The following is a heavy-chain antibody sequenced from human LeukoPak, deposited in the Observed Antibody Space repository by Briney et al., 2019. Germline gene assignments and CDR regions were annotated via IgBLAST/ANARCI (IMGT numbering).Heavy chain of an antibody. Sequence: SVKVSCKASGGSFNAYAISWVRQAPGQGLEWMGGIIPIFSTSNYAQKFQGRVTITADESTSTAYMELSSLRSEDTAVYYCARAREYDFWSGYYTEGVYFDYWGQGTLVTVSS. CDR1: GGSFNAYA. J-gene: IGHJ4*02. V-gene: IGHV1-69*01. CDR2: IIPIFSTS. CDR3: ARAREYDFWSGYYTEGVYFDY. D-gene: IGHD3-3*01.